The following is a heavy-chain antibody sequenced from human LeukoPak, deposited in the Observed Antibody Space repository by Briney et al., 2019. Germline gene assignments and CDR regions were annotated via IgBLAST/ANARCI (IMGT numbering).Heavy chain of an antibody. Sequence: GGSLRLSCAASGFTFSSYSMNWVRQAPGKGLEWVSCISSSSSYIYYANSVKGRFTISRDNAKNSLYLQMNSLRAEDTAVYYCARAHNWKYGSFDFWGQGTLVTVSS. CDR2: ISSSSSYI. D-gene: IGHD1-7*01. J-gene: IGHJ4*02. CDR1: GFTFSSYS. CDR3: ARAHNWKYGSFDF. V-gene: IGHV3-21*01.